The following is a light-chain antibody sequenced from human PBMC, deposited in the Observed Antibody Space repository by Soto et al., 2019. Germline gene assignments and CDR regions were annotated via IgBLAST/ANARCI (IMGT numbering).Light chain of an antibody. CDR3: QVWDRNFVHPYV. CDR1: NIGSRS. V-gene: IGLV3-21*04. CDR2: YDN. J-gene: IGLJ1*01. Sequence: SYELTQPPSVSVAPGETAVITCGGDNIGSRSVHWYQQRPGQAPVLVIYYDNDRPSGIPERFSGSNSGNTATLTISRVEAGDEADYYCQVWDRNFVHPYVFGPGTKVTVL.